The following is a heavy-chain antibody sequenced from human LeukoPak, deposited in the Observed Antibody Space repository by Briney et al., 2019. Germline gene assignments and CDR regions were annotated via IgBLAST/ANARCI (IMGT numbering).Heavy chain of an antibody. CDR2: MNPNSGNT. D-gene: IGHD6-19*01. Sequence: ASVKVSCKASGYTFTSYDINWVRQATGQGLEWMGWMNPNSGNTGYAQKFQGRVTITRNTSISTAYMELSSLRSEDTAVYYCARRSGWYDGFFDYWGQGTLVTVS. V-gene: IGHV1-8*01. CDR3: ARRSGWYDGFFDY. CDR1: GYTFTSYD. J-gene: IGHJ4*02.